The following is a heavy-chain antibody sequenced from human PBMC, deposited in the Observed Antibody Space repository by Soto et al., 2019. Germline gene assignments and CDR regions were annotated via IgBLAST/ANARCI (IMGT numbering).Heavy chain of an antibody. D-gene: IGHD5-12*01. Sequence: SETLSLTCAVSGGSISGYYWSWIRQTPGKGLEWIGYVYYTGNTDYNPSLKSRVALSVDSSKNQFSLRLNSVTAADTAVYYCARGHPKYNYRGLDVWGQGTTVTVSS. CDR3: ARGHPKYNYRGLDV. J-gene: IGHJ6*02. V-gene: IGHV4-59*01. CDR2: VYYTGNT. CDR1: GGSISGYY.